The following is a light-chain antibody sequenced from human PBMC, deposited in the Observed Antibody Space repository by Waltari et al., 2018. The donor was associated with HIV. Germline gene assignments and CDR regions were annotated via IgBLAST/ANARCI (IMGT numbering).Light chain of an antibody. CDR1: FVSVSSGND. V-gene: IGLV8-61*01. CDR2: SSK. Sequence: QTVVTQEPSLSVSPGGTVTLTCGLTFVSVSSGNDPSWYRQTPGQPPRALIYSSKTRSSGVPDRFSGSILGDKAALTITEAQADDESDYYCSLYLDSGVSVFGGGTRLSV. J-gene: IGLJ3*02. CDR3: SLYLDSGVSV.